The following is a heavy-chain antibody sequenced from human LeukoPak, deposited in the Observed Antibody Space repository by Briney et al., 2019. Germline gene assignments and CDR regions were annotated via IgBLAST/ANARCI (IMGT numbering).Heavy chain of an antibody. CDR3: AREEMPGKFDY. CDR1: GGSFSGYY. D-gene: IGHD1-26*01. J-gene: IGHJ4*02. Sequence: SETLSLTCAVYGGSFSGYYWSWIRQPPGKGLEWIGEINHSGSTNYNPSLKSRVTISVDTSKNQFSLKLTPVTAADTAMYFCAREEMPGKFDYWGQGILVTVSS. CDR2: INHSGST. V-gene: IGHV4-34*01.